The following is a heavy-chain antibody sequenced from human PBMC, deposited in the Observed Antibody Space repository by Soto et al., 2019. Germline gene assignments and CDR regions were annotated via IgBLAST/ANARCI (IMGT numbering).Heavy chain of an antibody. CDR1: GGSFSGYY. Sequence: SKTLSLTCAVYGGSFSGYYWNWIRQPPGKGLEWIGEINHSGSNNYNPSLKSRVTISVDTSKNQFSLKLSSVTAADTAVYYCAKVIPYPPSYFALDVWGQGTTVTVSS. D-gene: IGHD2-2*02. CDR3: AKVIPYPPSYFALDV. CDR2: INHSGSN. V-gene: IGHV4-34*01. J-gene: IGHJ6*02.